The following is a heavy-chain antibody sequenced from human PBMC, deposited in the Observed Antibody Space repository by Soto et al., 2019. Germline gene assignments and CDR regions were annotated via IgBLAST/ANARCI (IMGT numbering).Heavy chain of an antibody. Sequence: GGSLRLSCAASGFTFSSYAMSWVRQAPGKGLEWVSAISGSGGSTYYADSVKGRFTISRDNSKNTLYLQMNSLRAEDTAVYYCAKRTAYSYPPYYYYYMDVWGKGTTVTVSS. CDR3: AKRTAYSYPPYYYYYMDV. V-gene: IGHV3-23*01. CDR2: ISGSGGST. CDR1: GFTFSSYA. D-gene: IGHD4-4*01. J-gene: IGHJ6*03.